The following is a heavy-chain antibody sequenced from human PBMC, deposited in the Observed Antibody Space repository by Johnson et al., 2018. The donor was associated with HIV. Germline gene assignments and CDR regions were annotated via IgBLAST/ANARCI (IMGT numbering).Heavy chain of an antibody. Sequence: VQLVESGGGLVQPGGSLRLSYTASGFTISSYAMHWVRQAPGKGLEYVSAISSNGGSTYYSYSVKGRFTLSRDNSKNTLYLQMGSLRAEDIAVYYCARVAYYYDSSDDDAFDIWGQGTMVTVSS. CDR3: ARVAYYYDSSDDDAFDI. J-gene: IGHJ3*02. V-gene: IGHV3-64*01. CDR1: GFTISSYA. CDR2: ISSNGGST. D-gene: IGHD3-22*01.